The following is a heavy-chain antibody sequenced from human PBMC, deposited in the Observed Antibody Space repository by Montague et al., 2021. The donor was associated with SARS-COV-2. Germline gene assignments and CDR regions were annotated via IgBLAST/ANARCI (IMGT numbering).Heavy chain of an antibody. CDR1: GGSISSYY. Sequence: SDTLSLTCTVSGGSISSYYWSWIRQPPGKGLEWIGYIYYSGSTNXNPSLKSRVTISVDTSKNQFSLKLSSVTAADTAVYYCARQSGRLWGIAVAGAFDYWGQGTLVTVSS. V-gene: IGHV4-59*08. CDR2: IYYSGST. J-gene: IGHJ4*02. D-gene: IGHD6-19*01. CDR3: ARQSGRLWGIAVAGAFDY.